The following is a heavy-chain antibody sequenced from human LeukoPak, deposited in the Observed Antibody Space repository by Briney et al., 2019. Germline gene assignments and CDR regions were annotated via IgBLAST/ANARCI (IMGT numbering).Heavy chain of an antibody. CDR2: ISYDGSNK. Sequence: GRSLRLSCAPSGFTFSSYAMHWVRQAPGKGLEWVAVISYDGSNKYYADSVKGRFTISRDNSKNTLYLQMNSLRAEDTAVYYCAKEEYYDSSGYYYVPLDAFDIWGQGTMVTVSS. V-gene: IGHV3-30-3*01. CDR3: AKEEYYDSSGYYYVPLDAFDI. D-gene: IGHD3-22*01. J-gene: IGHJ3*02. CDR1: GFTFSSYA.